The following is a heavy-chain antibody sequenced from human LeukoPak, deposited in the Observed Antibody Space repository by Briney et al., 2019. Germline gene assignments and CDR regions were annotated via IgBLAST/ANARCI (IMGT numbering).Heavy chain of an antibody. J-gene: IGHJ4*02. D-gene: IGHD3-10*01. CDR3: ARGRPPTVLLWFGELSGFDY. Sequence: SETLSLTCTVSGGSISSYYWSWIRQPPGKGLEWIGYIYYSGTTSYNPSLKSRVTISLDTSKTQFSLKLTSVTAADTAVYYCARGRPPTVLLWFGELSGFDYWGQGTLVTVSS. V-gene: IGHV4-59*08. CDR2: IYYSGTT. CDR1: GGSISSYY.